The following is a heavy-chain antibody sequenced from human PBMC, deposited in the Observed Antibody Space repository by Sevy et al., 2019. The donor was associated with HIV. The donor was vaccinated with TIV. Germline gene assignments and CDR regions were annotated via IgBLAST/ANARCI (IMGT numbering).Heavy chain of an antibody. Sequence: GGSLRLSCAASGFIFSSYSMNWVRQAPGKGLEWVSSISSTSSYIYYADSVKGRFTTSSDNAKNSLYLQMNSLRVEDTAVYYCARVQDYYDSSGPVTWGQGTLVTVSS. J-gene: IGHJ5*02. V-gene: IGHV3-21*01. CDR3: ARVQDYYDSSGPVT. CDR1: GFIFSSYS. D-gene: IGHD3-22*01. CDR2: ISSTSSYI.